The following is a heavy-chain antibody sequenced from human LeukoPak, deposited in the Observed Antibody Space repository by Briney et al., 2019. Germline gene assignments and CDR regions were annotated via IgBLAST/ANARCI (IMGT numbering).Heavy chain of an antibody. D-gene: IGHD3-10*01. CDR1: GFTFSSHW. J-gene: IGHJ4*02. Sequence: GGSLRLSCAASGFTFSSHWMHWVRQAPGKGLVWVSRINSDGSSTSYADSVKGRFTISRDNAKNTLYLRMNSLRAEGTAVYYCARGPPYGSGSYYPGDYWGQGTLVTVSS. V-gene: IGHV3-74*01. CDR3: ARGPPYGSGSYYPGDY. CDR2: INSDGSST.